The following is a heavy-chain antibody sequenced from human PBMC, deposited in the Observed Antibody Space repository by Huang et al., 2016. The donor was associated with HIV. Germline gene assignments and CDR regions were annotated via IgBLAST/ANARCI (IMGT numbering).Heavy chain of an antibody. Sequence: LLLRESGSGLVKTSETMSLSCTVAFASISGNSTYWTWVRQSPGKGLEWFASMHYGGGTYYNPSLKVRVSMSVETSHNQHFSLTLASVTAADTAVYFCASGPVIVSISRFYFEQWGPGILVTV. CDR3: ASGPVIVSISRFYFEQ. J-gene: IGHJ4*02. D-gene: IGHD3-22*01. V-gene: IGHV4-39*02. CDR2: MHYGGGT. CDR1: FASISGNSTY.